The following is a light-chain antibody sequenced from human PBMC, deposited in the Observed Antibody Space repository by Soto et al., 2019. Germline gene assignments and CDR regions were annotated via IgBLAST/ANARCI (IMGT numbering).Light chain of an antibody. J-gene: IGKJ1*01. Sequence: EVVLTQSPGTVSLSPGERATLSCRPSQSVTSNYLAWYQQKPGQAPRLLIYAASSRATGIPDRFSGSGSGTDFTLSTSTLEPEDFAVYYCQQYGSSVTWTFGQGTKVEIK. V-gene: IGKV3-20*01. CDR3: QQYGSSVTWT. CDR1: QSVTSNY. CDR2: AAS.